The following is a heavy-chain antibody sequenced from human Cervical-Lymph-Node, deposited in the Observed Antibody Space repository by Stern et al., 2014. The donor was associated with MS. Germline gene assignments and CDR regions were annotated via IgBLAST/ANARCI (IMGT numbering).Heavy chain of an antibody. V-gene: IGHV4-59*01. CDR1: GASITSYY. CDR3: ARATDL. CDR2: IYYSGTT. J-gene: IGHJ5*02. Sequence: QLLLQESGPGLLRPSETLSLTCTVSGASITSYYWSWIRQPPGKGLEWIGYIYYSGTTNYNASLKGRVAISIDTSKTQFSLRLSSVTAADTAVYYCARATDLWGQGTLVTVSS.